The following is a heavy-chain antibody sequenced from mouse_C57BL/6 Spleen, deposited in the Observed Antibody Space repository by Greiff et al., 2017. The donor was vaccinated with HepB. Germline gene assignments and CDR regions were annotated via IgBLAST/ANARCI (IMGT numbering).Heavy chain of an antibody. CDR2: IYPRSGNT. CDR1: GYTFTSYG. CDR3: ARRATSYYFDY. D-gene: IGHD3-1*01. J-gene: IGHJ2*01. V-gene: IGHV1-81*01. Sequence: QVQLQQSGAELVRPGASVKLSCKASGYTFTSYGISWVKQRTGQGLEWIGEIYPRSGNTYYNEKFKGKATFTADTSSNTAYMQLSSLTTEDSAIYYCARRATSYYFDYWGQGTTLTVSS.